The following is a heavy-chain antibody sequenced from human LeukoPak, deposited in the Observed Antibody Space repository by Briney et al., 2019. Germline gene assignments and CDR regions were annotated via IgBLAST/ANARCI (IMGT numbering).Heavy chain of an antibody. CDR2: ISGNGGST. J-gene: IGHJ4*02. V-gene: IGHV3-23*01. CDR1: GFTFSSYA. Sequence: GGSLRLSCAVSGFTFSSYAMSWVRQAPGKGLEWVSAISGNGGSTYYADSVKGRFTISRDNTKNTLYLQMNSLRAEDTAIYYCAKETSGATAYGGQGPLVTVPS. CDR3: AKETSGATAY. D-gene: IGHD1-26*01.